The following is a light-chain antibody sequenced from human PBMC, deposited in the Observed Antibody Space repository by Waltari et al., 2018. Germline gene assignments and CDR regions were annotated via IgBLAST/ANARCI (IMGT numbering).Light chain of an antibody. CDR3: QQYYSTPLT. CDR2: WAS. Sequence: DIVMTQSPDSLAVSLVARATINCKSSQSLLYSSNNKNSLAWYQQKPWQPPKLLIYWASSRESGVPDRFSASGSCTDFTLTISSLQAEDVAVYYCQQYYSTPLTFGGETKVEIK. CDR1: QSLLYSSNNKNS. V-gene: IGKV4-1*01. J-gene: IGKJ4*01.